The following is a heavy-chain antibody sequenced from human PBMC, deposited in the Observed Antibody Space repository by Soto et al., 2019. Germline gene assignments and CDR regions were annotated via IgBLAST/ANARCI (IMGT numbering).Heavy chain of an antibody. CDR2: TYYRSKWYN. CDR3: ARHIQRRNSIDFDY. V-gene: IGHV6-1*01. CDR1: GDSVSSNSAA. Sequence: QTLSLTCAISGDSVSSNSAAWNWIRQSPSRGLEWLGRTYYRSKWYNDYAVSVKSRITINPDTSKNQFSLQLNSVTPEDTAVYYCARHIQRRNSIDFDYWGQGTLVTVSS. J-gene: IGHJ4*02. D-gene: IGHD6-6*01.